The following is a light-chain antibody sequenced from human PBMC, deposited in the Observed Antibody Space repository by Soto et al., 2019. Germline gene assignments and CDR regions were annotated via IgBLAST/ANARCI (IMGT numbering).Light chain of an antibody. CDR1: SSNIGAGYD. V-gene: IGLV1-40*01. CDR2: GNI. Sequence: QSVLTQPPSVSGAPGQSVTISCTGSSSNIGAGYDVHWYQQVPGTAPKLLIYGNINRPSGVPDRFSGSKSGTSASLAITGLQADDEADYYCQSYDSSLTVVFGGGTKLTV. CDR3: QSYDSSLTVV. J-gene: IGLJ2*01.